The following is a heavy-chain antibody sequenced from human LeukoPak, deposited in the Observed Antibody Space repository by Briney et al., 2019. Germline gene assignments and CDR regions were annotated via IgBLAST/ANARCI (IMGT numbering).Heavy chain of an antibody. J-gene: IGHJ4*02. D-gene: IGHD1-26*01. CDR3: TRDLGEVGATTFDY. Sequence: GGSLRLSCTASGFTFCDYAMSWVRQAPGKGLEWVGFIRSKAYGGTTEYAASVKGRFTISRDDSKSIAYLQMNSLKTEDTAVYYCTRDLGEVGATTFDYWGQGTLVTVSS. CDR2: IRSKAYGGTT. V-gene: IGHV3-49*04. CDR1: GFTFCDYA.